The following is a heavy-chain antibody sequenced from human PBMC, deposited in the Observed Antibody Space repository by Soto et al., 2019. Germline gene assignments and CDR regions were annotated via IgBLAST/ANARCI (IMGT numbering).Heavy chain of an antibody. D-gene: IGHD2-8*02. Sequence: LRLSCAASGFICSSYGMSWVRQAPGKGLEWVSTILVDGRTFYVDSVKGRFTISRDSSQNTVYLQMNSLTAGDTALYYCAKATATGGGAFDICGQGTMVTVSS. CDR3: AKATATGGGAFDI. V-gene: IGHV3-23*01. CDR1: GFICSSYG. CDR2: ILVDGRT. J-gene: IGHJ3*02.